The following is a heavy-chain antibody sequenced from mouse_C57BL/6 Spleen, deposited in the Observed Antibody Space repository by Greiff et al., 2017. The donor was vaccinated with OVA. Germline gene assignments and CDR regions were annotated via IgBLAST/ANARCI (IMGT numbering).Heavy chain of an antibody. Sequence: QVQLKESGPELVKPGASVKISCKASGYAFSSSWMNWVKQRPGKGLEWIGRIYPGDGDTNYNGKFKGKATLTADKSSSTAYMQLSSLTSEDSAVYFCARNYDYEYFDVWGTGTTVTVSS. CDR1: GYAFSSSW. V-gene: IGHV1-82*01. J-gene: IGHJ1*03. CDR3: ARNYDYEYFDV. CDR2: IYPGDGDT. D-gene: IGHD2-4*01.